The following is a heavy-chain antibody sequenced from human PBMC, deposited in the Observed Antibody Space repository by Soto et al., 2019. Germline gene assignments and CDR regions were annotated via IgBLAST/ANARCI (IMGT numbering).Heavy chain of an antibody. D-gene: IGHD6-13*01. CDR3: AKGIRRKSGIAAAGTAFVP. CDR1: GFTFSSNA. J-gene: IGHJ5*02. Sequence: GGSLRLSCAASGFTFSSNAMSWVRQAPGKGLEWVSAISGSGGIRDYADSVKGRFTISRDNAKSTLYLQMNSLRAEATAVYYRAKGIRRKSGIAAAGTAFVPWGQGTLVRVSS. CDR2: ISGSGGIR. V-gene: IGHV3-23*01.